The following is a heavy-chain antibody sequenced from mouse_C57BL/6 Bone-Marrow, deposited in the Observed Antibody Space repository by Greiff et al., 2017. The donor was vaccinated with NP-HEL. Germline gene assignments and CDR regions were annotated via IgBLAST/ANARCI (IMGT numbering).Heavy chain of an antibody. CDR1: VYTFTSYW. Sequence: QVQLQQPGAELVKPGASVKMSCKASVYTFTSYWITWVKQRPGQGLEWIGDIYPGSGSTNYNEKFKSKATLTVDTSSSTAYMQLSSLTSEDSAVYYCARGYYYGSGPWFAYWGQGTLVTVSA. CDR3: ARGYYYGSGPWFAY. CDR2: IYPGSGST. J-gene: IGHJ3*01. D-gene: IGHD1-1*01. V-gene: IGHV1-55*01.